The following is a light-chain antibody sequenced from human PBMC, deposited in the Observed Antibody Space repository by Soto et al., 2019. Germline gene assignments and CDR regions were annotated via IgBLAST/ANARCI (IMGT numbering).Light chain of an antibody. Sequence: SVLRQLASVSVLPGQSIPISCTRTSSDVGGYNYVSWYQQHPGKAPKLMIYDVSNRPSGVSNRFSGSKSGNTASLTISGLQAEDEADYYCSSYTSSSILHVFGTGSKVTVL. CDR3: SSYTSSSILHV. CDR1: SSDVGGYNY. J-gene: IGLJ1*01. V-gene: IGLV2-14*01. CDR2: DVS.